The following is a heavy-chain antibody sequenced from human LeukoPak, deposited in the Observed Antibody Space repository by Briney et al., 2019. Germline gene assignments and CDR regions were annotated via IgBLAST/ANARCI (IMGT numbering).Heavy chain of an antibody. J-gene: IGHJ4*02. CDR2: IYYSGST. D-gene: IGHD3-22*01. CDR1: GGSISSGGYY. V-gene: IGHV4-31*03. CDR3: ARGPYYYDSSGYDY. Sequence: SETLSLTCTVSGGSISSGGYYWSWIRQRPGKGLEWIGYIYYSGSTYYNPSLKSRVTISVDTSKNQFSLKLSSVTAADTAVYYCARGPYYYDSSGYDYWGQGTLVTVSS.